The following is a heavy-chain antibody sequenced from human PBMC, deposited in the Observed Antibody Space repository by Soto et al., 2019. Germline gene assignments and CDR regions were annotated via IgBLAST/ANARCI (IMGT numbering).Heavy chain of an antibody. D-gene: IGHD2-2*01. J-gene: IGHJ4*02. V-gene: IGHV3-33*01. Sequence: GGSLRLSCAASGFTFSSYGMHWVRQAPGKGLEWVAVIWYDGSNKYYADSVKGRFTISRDNSKNTLYLQMNSLRAEDTAVYYCAREVVVPAARSSGFDYWGQGTLVTVSS. CDR1: GFTFSSYG. CDR2: IWYDGSNK. CDR3: AREVVVPAARSSGFDY.